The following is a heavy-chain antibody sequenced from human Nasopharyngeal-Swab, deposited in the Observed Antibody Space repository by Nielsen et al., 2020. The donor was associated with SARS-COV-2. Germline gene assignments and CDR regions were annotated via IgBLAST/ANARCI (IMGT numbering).Heavy chain of an antibody. CDR1: GFTFSSYW. V-gene: IGHV3-7*03. J-gene: IGHJ6*02. CDR2: IKQDGSEK. CDR3: TRGGIVGPPELGMDV. Sequence: GESLKISCAASGFTFSSYWMSWVRQAPGKGLEWVANIKQDGSEKYYVDSVKGRFTISRDNAKNSLYLQMNSLKTEDTAVYYCTRGGIVGPPELGMDVWGQGTTVTVSS. D-gene: IGHD1-26*01.